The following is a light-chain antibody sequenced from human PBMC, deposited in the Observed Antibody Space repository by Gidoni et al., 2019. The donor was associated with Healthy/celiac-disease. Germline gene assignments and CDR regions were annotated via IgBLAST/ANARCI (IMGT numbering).Light chain of an antibody. Sequence: EIVLTQSPATLSLSPGERATLSCRASQSVSSYLAWYQQKPGQATRLLIYDASNRATGIPARFSGSGSGTDFTLTISSLEPEDFAVYYCQQRSNWPRGITFGQGTRLEIK. CDR1: QSVSSY. V-gene: IGKV3-11*01. CDR3: QQRSNWPRGIT. CDR2: DAS. J-gene: IGKJ5*01.